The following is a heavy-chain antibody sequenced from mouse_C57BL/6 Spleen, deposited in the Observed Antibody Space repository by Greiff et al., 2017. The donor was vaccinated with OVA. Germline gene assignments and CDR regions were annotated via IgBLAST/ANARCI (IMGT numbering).Heavy chain of an antibody. CDR3: TRDRLYDGSNWYFDV. D-gene: IGHD2-3*01. CDR2: ISSGGDYI. V-gene: IGHV5-9-1*02. J-gene: IGHJ1*03. Sequence: EVQVVESGEGLVKPGGSLKLSCAASGFTFSSYAMSWVRQTPEKRLEWVAYISSGGDYIYYADTVKGRFTISRDNARNTLYLQMSSLKSEDTAMYYCTRDRLYDGSNWYFDVWGTGTTVTVSS. CDR1: GFTFSSYA.